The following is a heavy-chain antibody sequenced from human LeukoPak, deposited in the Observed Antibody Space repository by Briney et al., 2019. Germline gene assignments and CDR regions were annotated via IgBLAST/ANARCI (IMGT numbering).Heavy chain of an antibody. CDR2: INPNSGGT. V-gene: IGHV1-2*02. J-gene: IGHJ4*02. Sequence: ASVKVSCKASGYTFTGYYMHWVRQAPGQGLEWMGWINPNSGGTNYAQKFQGRVTMTRDTSISTAYMELGRLRSDDTAVYYCASRIQLWSGSDYWGQGTLVTVSS. D-gene: IGHD5-18*01. CDR3: ASRIQLWSGSDY. CDR1: GYTFTGYY.